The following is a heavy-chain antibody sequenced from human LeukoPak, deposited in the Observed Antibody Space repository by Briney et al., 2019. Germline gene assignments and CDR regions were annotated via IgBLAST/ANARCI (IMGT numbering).Heavy chain of an antibody. CDR3: ARDGGTRVLLPPGTFDY. Sequence: PGGSLRLSCAASGFTFSSYSMNWVRQAPGKGLEWVSYISSSSSTIYYADSVKGRFTISRDNAKNSLYLQMNSLRAEDTAVYYCARDGGTRVLLPPGTFDYWGQGTLVTVSS. D-gene: IGHD3-16*01. J-gene: IGHJ4*02. V-gene: IGHV3-48*01. CDR2: ISSSSSTI. CDR1: GFTFSSYS.